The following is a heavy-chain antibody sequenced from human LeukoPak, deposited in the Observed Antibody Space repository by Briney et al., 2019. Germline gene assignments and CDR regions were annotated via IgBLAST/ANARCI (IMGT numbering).Heavy chain of an antibody. CDR1: GFTFSSYG. J-gene: IGHJ4*02. D-gene: IGHD3-22*01. Sequence: PGRSLRLSCAASGFTFSSYGMHWVRQAPGKGLEWVAVIWYDGNNKYYADSVKGRFTISRDNSKNTLYLQMNSLRAEDTAVYYCARASSVVVITELDYWGQGTLVTVSS. V-gene: IGHV3-33*01. CDR2: IWYDGNNK. CDR3: ARASSVVVITELDY.